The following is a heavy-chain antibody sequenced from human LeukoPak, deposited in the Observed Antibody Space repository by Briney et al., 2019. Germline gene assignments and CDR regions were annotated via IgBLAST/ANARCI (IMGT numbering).Heavy chain of an antibody. CDR3: ARHPSGDYYDSPVL. V-gene: IGHV1-69*01. CDR1: GGTFSRYA. J-gene: IGHJ4*02. CDR2: IIPIFGTA. D-gene: IGHD3-22*01. Sequence: SVKVSFKASGGTFSRYAISWVRQAPGQGLEWMGGIIPIFGTANYAQKFQGRVTITADESTSTAYMELSSLRSEDTAVYYCARHPSGDYYDSPVLWGQGTLVTVSS.